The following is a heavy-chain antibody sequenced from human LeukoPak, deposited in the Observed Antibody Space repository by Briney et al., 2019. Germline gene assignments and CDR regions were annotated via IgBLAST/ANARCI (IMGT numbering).Heavy chain of an antibody. Sequence: GGSLRLSCAASGFTCSDYYMSWIRQAPGKGLEWVSYISSSSSYTNYADSVKGRFTISRDNAKNSLYLQMNSLRAEDTAVYYCARDLVDYYDVTYWGQGTLVTVSS. J-gene: IGHJ4*02. CDR2: ISSSSSYT. CDR3: ARDLVDYYDVTY. CDR1: GFTCSDYY. D-gene: IGHD3-22*01. V-gene: IGHV3-11*06.